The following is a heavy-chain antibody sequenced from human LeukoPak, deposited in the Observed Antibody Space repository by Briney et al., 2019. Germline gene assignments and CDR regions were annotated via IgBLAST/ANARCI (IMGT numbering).Heavy chain of an antibody. CDR1: GGTFSSYA. J-gene: IGHJ6*03. V-gene: IGHV1-69*05. D-gene: IGHD4-11*01. CDR2: IIPIFGTA. Sequence: SVKVSCKASGGTFSSYAISWVRQAPGQGLEWMGVIIPIFGTANYAQKFQGRVTITTDESTSTAYMELSSLRSEDTAVYYCARVPSNYVSPDYYYYYYMDVWGKGTTVTVSS. CDR3: ARVPSNYVSPDYYYYYYMDV.